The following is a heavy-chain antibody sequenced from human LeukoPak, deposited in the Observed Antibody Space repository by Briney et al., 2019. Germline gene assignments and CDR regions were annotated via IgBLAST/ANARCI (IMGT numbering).Heavy chain of an antibody. Sequence: PGGSLRLSCAASEFTFSTYWMAWVRQAPGKGLEWVANIRQDGGEKYYVDSVKGRFTIARDNAQNSLYLHIDSLGAEDTAVYYCARHREGTTQVGLFNYWGQGTLVTVSS. CDR3: ARHREGTTQVGLFNY. J-gene: IGHJ4*02. V-gene: IGHV3-7*01. D-gene: IGHD2-2*01. CDR1: EFTFSTYW. CDR2: IRQDGGEK.